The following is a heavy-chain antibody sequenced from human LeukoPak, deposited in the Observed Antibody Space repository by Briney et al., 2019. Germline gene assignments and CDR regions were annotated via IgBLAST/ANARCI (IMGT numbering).Heavy chain of an antibody. CDR1: GFTFSSYA. V-gene: IGHV3-30*04. Sequence: GGSLRLSCAASGFTFSSYAMHWVRQAPGKGLEWVAVISYDGSNKYYADSVKGRFTISRDNSKNTLYLQMNSLRAEDTAVYYCARFVAGHYWGQGTLVTVSS. CDR2: ISYDGSNK. D-gene: IGHD6-19*01. J-gene: IGHJ4*02. CDR3: ARFVAGHY.